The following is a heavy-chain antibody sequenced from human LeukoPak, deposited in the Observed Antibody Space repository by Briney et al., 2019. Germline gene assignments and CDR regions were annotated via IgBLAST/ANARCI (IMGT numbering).Heavy chain of an antibody. Sequence: PSETLSLTCTVSGASISNYYWSWIRQPPGKGLEWIGYVYYNGSANYNPSLKSRVTISVDTSKNQFSLKLSSVTAADTAVYYCARDGGGSYGGPFDYWGQGTLVTVSS. J-gene: IGHJ4*02. CDR1: GASISNYY. CDR2: VYYNGSA. CDR3: ARDGGGSYGGPFDY. D-gene: IGHD4-17*01. V-gene: IGHV4-59*01.